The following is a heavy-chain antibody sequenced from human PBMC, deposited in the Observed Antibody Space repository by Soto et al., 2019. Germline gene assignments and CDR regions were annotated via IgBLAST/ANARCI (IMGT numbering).Heavy chain of an antibody. V-gene: IGHV4-39*01. J-gene: IGHJ4*02. CDR2: IYYSGST. CDR1: GGSISSSSYY. D-gene: IGHD5-18*01. CDR3: ARGLTDTAMATSYFDS. Sequence: SETLSLTCTVSGGSISSSSYYWGWIRQPPGKGLEWIGSIYYSGSTYYNPSLKSRVTISVDTSKNQFSLKLSSVTAADTAVYYCARGLTDTAMATSYFDSWGQGTLVTVSS.